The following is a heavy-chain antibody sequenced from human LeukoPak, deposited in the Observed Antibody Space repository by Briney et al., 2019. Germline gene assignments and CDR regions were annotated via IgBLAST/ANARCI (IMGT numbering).Heavy chain of an antibody. CDR1: GYTFTGYY. D-gene: IGHD3-16*02. Sequence: ASVKVSCQASGYTFTGYYLHWVRQAPGQGLEWMGWINPISGGTNYAQKFQGRVTLTRDTSINTAYMEMSGLRSDDTAMFYCARLSDTPGPEDRHIDIWGQGTLVTVS. CDR3: ARLSDTPGPEDRHIDI. CDR2: INPISGGT. V-gene: IGHV1-2*02. J-gene: IGHJ3*02.